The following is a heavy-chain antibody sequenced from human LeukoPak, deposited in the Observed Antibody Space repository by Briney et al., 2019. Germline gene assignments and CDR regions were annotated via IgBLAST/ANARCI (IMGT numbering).Heavy chain of an antibody. V-gene: IGHV1-2*02. CDR3: ARMWEEQPLDY. J-gene: IGHJ4*02. CDR2: INPNIGGT. Sequence: ASVNVSYMASGYTFTGDYMQLVRQSPRQRLECMRWINPNIGGTNYSQKFQRTVTMTSDTSTGTGYMDLSRLSSDYTPLYFRARMWEEQPLDYWGPGTLVTVSS. CDR1: GYTFTGDY. D-gene: IGHD6-25*01.